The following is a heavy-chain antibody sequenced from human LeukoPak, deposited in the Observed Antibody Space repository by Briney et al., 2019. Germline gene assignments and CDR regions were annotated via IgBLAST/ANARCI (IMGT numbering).Heavy chain of an antibody. D-gene: IGHD5-12*01. CDR3: ARDRGVNIVDYYYYYYGMDV. CDR2: IYYSGST. CDR1: GGSISSGGYY. V-gene: IGHV4-31*03. J-gene: IGHJ6*02. Sequence: SETLSLTCTVSGGSISSGGYYWSWIRQHPGKGLEWIGYIYYSGSTYYNPSLKSRVTISVDTSKNQFSLKLSSVTAADTAVYYCARDRGVNIVDYYYYYYGMDVWGQGTAVTVSS.